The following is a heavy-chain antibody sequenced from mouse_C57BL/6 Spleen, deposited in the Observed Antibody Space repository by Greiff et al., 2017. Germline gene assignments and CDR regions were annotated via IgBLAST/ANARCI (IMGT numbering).Heavy chain of an antibody. CDR2: IWGDGRP. D-gene: IGHD1-1*01. CDR1: GFSLTSYG. J-gene: IGHJ4*01. Sequence: VQLQQSGPGLVAPSQSLSITCTVSGFSLTSYGVSWVRQPPGKGLEWLGVIWGDGRPNYPSALISRLRISKDNSKRQVFLKLNSLQTDDTATYYCAKDGVFYCSSYEAMDYWGQGTSVTVSS. V-gene: IGHV2-3*01. CDR3: AKDGVFYCSSYEAMDY.